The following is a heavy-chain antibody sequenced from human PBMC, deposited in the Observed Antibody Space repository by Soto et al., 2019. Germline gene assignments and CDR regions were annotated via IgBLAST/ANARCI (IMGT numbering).Heavy chain of an antibody. Sequence: TLDIACAVQRGSSSGDDRCWVGQCPGKGMEWIGYIFYSGSTNYNPSLKSRVTISADTSKNQFSLRLSSGTAADTAVYDFAIVGRSAGSPHYWGPG. D-gene: IGHD3-3*01. J-gene: IGHJ4*02. CDR2: IFYSGST. CDR1: RGSSSGDD. V-gene: IGHV4-59*01. CDR3: AIVGRSAGSPHY.